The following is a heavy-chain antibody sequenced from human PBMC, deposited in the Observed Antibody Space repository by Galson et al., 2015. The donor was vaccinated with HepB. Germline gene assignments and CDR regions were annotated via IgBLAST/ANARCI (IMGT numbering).Heavy chain of an antibody. CDR1: GYTFTSYD. V-gene: IGHV1-8*01. D-gene: IGHD3-3*01. J-gene: IGHJ6*03. CDR2: MNPNSGNT. CDR3: ARALSEDFWSGYFDYYYYMDV. Sequence: SVKVSCKASGYTFTSYDINWVRQATGQGLEWMGWMNPNSGNTGYAQKFLGRVTMTRNTSISTAYMELSSLRSEDTAVYYCARALSEDFWSGYFDYYYYMDVWGKGTTVTVSS.